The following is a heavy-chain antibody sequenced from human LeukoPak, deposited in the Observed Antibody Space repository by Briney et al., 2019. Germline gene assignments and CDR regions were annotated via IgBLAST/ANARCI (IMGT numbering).Heavy chain of an antibody. D-gene: IGHD6-19*01. CDR2: MSPNVDST. V-gene: IGHV1-46*01. CDR3: ARDNSNTVKGECSGACYWWFDP. CDR1: GDTFTIFN. J-gene: IGHJ5*02. Sequence: GASVKVSCKASGDTFTIFNMHWVRQAPGNGLEWMGLMSPNVDSTLYSQKFQGRVTMTRDTSTSTDYMELSSLRSEDTDVYSCARDNSNTVKGECSGACYWWFDPWGQGTLVTVSS.